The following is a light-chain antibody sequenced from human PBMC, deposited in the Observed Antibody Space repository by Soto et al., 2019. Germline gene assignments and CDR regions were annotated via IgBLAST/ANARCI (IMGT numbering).Light chain of an antibody. CDR2: GAS. Sequence: LMTQSPAILSVSPGERVTLSCRASQDVGINLAWYQQKPGHAPGLVVYGASTRATAFPARFSGSGSGTEFTLTISSLQSEDLAVYYCHQYNYWPGTFGQGTKREIK. J-gene: IGKJ2*01. V-gene: IGKV3-15*01. CDR1: QDVGIN. CDR3: HQYNYWPGT.